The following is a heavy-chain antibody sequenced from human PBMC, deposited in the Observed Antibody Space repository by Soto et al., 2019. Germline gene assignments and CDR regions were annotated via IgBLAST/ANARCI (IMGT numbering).Heavy chain of an antibody. CDR1: GGTFSSYT. D-gene: IGHD2-15*01. Sequence: GASVKVSCKASGGTFSSYTISWVRQAPGQGLEWMGRIIPILGIANYAQKFQGGVTITADKSTSTAYMELSSLRSEDTAVYYCAREDCSGGSCYSYYWGQGTLVTVSS. CDR2: IIPILGIA. J-gene: IGHJ4*02. V-gene: IGHV1-69*04. CDR3: AREDCSGGSCYSYY.